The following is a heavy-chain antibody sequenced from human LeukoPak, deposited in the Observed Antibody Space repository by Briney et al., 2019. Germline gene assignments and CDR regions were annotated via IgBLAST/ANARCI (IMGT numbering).Heavy chain of an antibody. CDR2: ISAYNGNT. J-gene: IGHJ4*02. Sequence: ASVKVSCKASGYTFTSYGISWVRQAPGQGLEWMGWISAYNGNTNYAQKLQGRVTMTTDTSTSTAYMELRSLRSDDTAVYYCARASSGSMVRGVYDYWGQGTLATVSS. V-gene: IGHV1-18*04. D-gene: IGHD3-10*01. CDR1: GYTFTSYG. CDR3: ARASSGSMVRGVYDY.